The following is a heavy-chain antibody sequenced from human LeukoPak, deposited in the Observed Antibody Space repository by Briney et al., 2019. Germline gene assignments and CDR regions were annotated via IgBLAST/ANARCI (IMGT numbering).Heavy chain of an antibody. V-gene: IGHV3-33*06. D-gene: IGHD4-11*01. J-gene: IGHJ4*02. Sequence: GGSLTLSCVASHFTFSHFGMHWVRQAPGKGLGWVSVIWNDGSSRYYADSVKGRFTIYRDNSQNTVYLQMNSLRVEDTAVYCCAKDAQRGFDYSNSLEKWGQGTLVIVSS. CDR3: AKDAQRGFDYSNSLEK. CDR2: IWNDGSSR. CDR1: HFTFSHFG.